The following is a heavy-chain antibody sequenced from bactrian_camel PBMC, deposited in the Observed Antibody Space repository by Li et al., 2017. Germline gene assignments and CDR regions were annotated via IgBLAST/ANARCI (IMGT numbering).Heavy chain of an antibody. CDR1: GITEGTNC. CDR2: IYTGTDRT. Sequence: VQLVESGGGSVQAGGSLRLSCEVSGITEGTNCIGWFRQAPGKGREGVASIYTGTDRTYYADSVKGRFAIWQDNAKATVYLEINYLRPEDTAMYYCAASSQYYVPCTVVDSWGDYWGQGTQVTVS. V-gene: IGHV3S40*01. CDR3: AASSQYYVPCTVVDSWGDY. D-gene: IGHD6*01. J-gene: IGHJ4*01.